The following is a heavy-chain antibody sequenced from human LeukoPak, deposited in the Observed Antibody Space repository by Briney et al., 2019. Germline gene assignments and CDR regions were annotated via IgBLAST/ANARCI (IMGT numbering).Heavy chain of an antibody. CDR1: GYTFTSYD. V-gene: IGHV1-8*03. CDR2: MNPNSGNT. Sequence: ASVKVSCKASGYTFTSYDINWVRQATGQGLEWMGWMNPNSGNTGYAQKFQGRVTITRNTSISTAYMELSSLRSEDTAVYYCARATYSSGWYFDYYCYTDVWGKGTTVTVSS. D-gene: IGHD6-19*01. J-gene: IGHJ6*03. CDR3: ARATYSSGWYFDYYCYTDV.